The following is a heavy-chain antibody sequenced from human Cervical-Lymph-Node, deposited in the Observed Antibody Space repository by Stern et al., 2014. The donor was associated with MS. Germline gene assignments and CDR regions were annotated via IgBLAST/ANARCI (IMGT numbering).Heavy chain of an antibody. D-gene: IGHD1-26*01. V-gene: IGHV1-46*01. Sequence: EQLVESGAEVKKPGASVKVSCKASGYTFTSYYMHWVRQAPGQGLEWMGIINPSGGSTSYAQKFQGRVTMTRDTSTSTVYMELSSLRSEDTAVYYCARDWEWELLHSLPGIWGQGTLVTVSS. CDR2: INPSGGST. CDR1: GYTFTSYY. J-gene: IGHJ4*02. CDR3: ARDWEWELLHSLPGI.